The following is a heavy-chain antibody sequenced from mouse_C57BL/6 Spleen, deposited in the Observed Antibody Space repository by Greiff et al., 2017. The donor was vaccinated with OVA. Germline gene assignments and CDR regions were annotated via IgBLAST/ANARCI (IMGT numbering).Heavy chain of an antibody. CDR2: MYPGNSDT. J-gene: IGHJ4*01. V-gene: IGHV1-5*01. CDR1: GYTFTSYW. CDR3: TRRDLGLYYAMDY. Sequence: VQLKQSGTVLARPGASVKMSCKTSGYTFTSYWMHWVKQRPGQGLEWIGAMYPGNSDTSYNQKFKGKAKLTAVTSASTAYMELSSLTNEDSAVYYCTRRDLGLYYAMDYWGQGTSVTVSS. D-gene: IGHD3-3*01.